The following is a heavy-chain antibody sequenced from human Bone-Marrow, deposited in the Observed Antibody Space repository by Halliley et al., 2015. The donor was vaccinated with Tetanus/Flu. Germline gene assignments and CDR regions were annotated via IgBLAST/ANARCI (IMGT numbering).Heavy chain of an antibody. CDR3: ARQDPYDFWSGYFDY. D-gene: IGHD3-3*01. V-gene: IGHV4-39*01. CDR2: IYYNGDT. Sequence: LRLSCSVSGGSISSTSYYWGWIRQPPGKGLEWIGSIYYNGDTYYNPSLKSRVTISVDTSKNQSSLNLISVTAADTAVYYCARQDPYDFWSGYFDYWGQGTLVTVSS. CDR1: GGSISSTSYY. J-gene: IGHJ4*02.